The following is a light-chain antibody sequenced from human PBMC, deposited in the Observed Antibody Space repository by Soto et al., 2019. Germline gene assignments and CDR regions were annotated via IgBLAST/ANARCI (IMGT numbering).Light chain of an antibody. V-gene: IGLV2-14*01. CDR3: SSSTSSNTLV. CDR1: KNDIGSSDY. CDR2: GVS. J-gene: IGLJ3*02. Sequence: QSVLTQPASVSASPGQSITISCTGGKNDIGSSDYVSWYQQHPGKAPKLIIYGVSNRPSGTSDRFSGSKSGNTASLTISGLQADDVADYYCSSSTSSNTLVFGGGTKVTVL.